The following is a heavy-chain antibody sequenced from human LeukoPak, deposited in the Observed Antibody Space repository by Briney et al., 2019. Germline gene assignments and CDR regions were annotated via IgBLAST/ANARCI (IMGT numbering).Heavy chain of an antibody. Sequence: ASVKVSCKASGYTFTGYYMHWVRQAPGQGLEWMGCINPNSGGTNYAQKFQGRVTMTRDTSISTAYMELSRLRSDDTAGYYCARARAPGYSSSWFNYYGMDVWGQGTTVTVSS. CDR1: GYTFTGYY. CDR3: ARARAPGYSSSWFNYYGMDV. V-gene: IGHV1-2*02. J-gene: IGHJ6*02. CDR2: INPNSGGT. D-gene: IGHD6-13*01.